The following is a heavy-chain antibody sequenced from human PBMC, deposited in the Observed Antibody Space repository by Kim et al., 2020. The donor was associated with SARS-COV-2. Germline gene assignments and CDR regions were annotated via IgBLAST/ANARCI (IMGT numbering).Heavy chain of an antibody. Sequence: GGSLRLSCGASGFSFSTYAMSWVRQAPGKGLEWVAAVSASGGVTDYADSVEGRFTISRDNLKNTLYLEINGLRAEDTAVYYCAKSHCKSTCHGGYFDYWGQGALVTVSS. CDR2: VSASGGVT. D-gene: IGHD2-15*01. CDR1: GFSFSTYA. J-gene: IGHJ4*02. V-gene: IGHV3-23*01. CDR3: AKSHCKSTCHGGYFDY.